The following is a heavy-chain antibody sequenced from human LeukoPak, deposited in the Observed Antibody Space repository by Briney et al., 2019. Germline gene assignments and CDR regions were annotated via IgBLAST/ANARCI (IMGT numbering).Heavy chain of an antibody. J-gene: IGHJ4*02. D-gene: IGHD5-24*01. Sequence: PGGSLRLSCAASGFTFDDYAMHWVRQAPGKGLEWVSSINWNSGSIGYADSVKGRFTISRDNAKNSLYLQMNILRPEDTALYYCAKSGDGYNLGPFDYWGQGTLVTVSS. CDR3: AKSGDGYNLGPFDY. V-gene: IGHV3-9*01. CDR1: GFTFDDYA. CDR2: INWNSGSI.